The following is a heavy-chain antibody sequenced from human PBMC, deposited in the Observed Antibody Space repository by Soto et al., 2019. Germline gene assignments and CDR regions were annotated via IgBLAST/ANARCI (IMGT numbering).Heavy chain of an antibody. CDR2: INAGNGNT. CDR1: GYTFTSYA. J-gene: IGHJ3*02. Sequence: ASVKVSCKASGYTFTSYAMHWVRQAPGQRLEWMGWINAGNGNTKYSQKFQGRVTITRDTSASTAYMELSSLRSEDTAVYYCARAYYDYAWGSYRYAFDIWGQGTMVTVSS. D-gene: IGHD3-16*02. V-gene: IGHV1-3*01. CDR3: ARAYYDYAWGSYRYAFDI.